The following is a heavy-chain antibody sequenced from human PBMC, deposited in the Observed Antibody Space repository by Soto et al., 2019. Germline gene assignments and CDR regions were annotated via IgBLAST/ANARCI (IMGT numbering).Heavy chain of an antibody. Sequence: GGSLRLSCAASGFTFSSYAMSWVRQAPGKGLEWVSAISGSGGSTYYADSVKGRFTISRDNSKNTLYLQMDSLRDEDTALYYCARGNLSFDFDSWGLGTLVTVSS. CDR3: ARGNLSFDFDS. CDR1: GFTFSSYA. CDR2: ISGSGGST. V-gene: IGHV3-23*01. D-gene: IGHD1-26*01. J-gene: IGHJ4*02.